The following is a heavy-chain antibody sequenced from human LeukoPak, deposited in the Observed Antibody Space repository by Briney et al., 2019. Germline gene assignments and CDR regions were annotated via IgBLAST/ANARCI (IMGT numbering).Heavy chain of an antibody. CDR3: ARANYDILTGYNYWYFDL. D-gene: IGHD3-9*01. V-gene: IGHV4-31*03. CDR2: IYYSGST. J-gene: IGHJ2*01. Sequence: SETLSLTCTVSGGSISSGGYYWSWIRQHPGKGLEWIGYIYYSGSTYYNPSLKSRVTISVDTSKNQLSLKLSSVTAADTAVYYCARANYDILTGYNYWYFDLWGCGTLVTVSS. CDR1: GGSISSGGYY.